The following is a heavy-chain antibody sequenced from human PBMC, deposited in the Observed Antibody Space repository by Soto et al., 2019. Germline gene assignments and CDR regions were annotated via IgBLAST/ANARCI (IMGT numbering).Heavy chain of an antibody. CDR1: GFSLSTSEVG. J-gene: IGHJ6*02. CDR2: MYWDGDK. CDR3: AHKGGRGAGMDV. V-gene: IGHV2-5*02. Sequence: QITLKESGPTLVNPTQTLTLTCIFSGFSLSTSEVGVAWIRQSPGKALEWLALMYWDGDKRYSPFMKSSRTITKDTAKSQVVLTMTNMYPVDTGTYYCAHKGGRGAGMDVWGQGTTVTVSS. D-gene: IGHD2-15*01.